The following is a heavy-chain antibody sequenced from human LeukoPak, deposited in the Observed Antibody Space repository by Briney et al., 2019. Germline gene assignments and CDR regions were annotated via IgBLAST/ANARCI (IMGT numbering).Heavy chain of an antibody. Sequence: ASVKVSCKASGYTFTGYYMHWVRQAPGQGLEWMGWINPNSGGTNYAQKFQGWVTMTRDTSISTAYMELSRLRSDDTAVYYCARGSSPDWGRLDLRAGFDYWGQGTLVTVSS. CDR1: GYTFTGYY. J-gene: IGHJ4*02. CDR2: INPNSGGT. V-gene: IGHV1-2*04. D-gene: IGHD7-27*01. CDR3: ARGSSPDWGRLDLRAGFDY.